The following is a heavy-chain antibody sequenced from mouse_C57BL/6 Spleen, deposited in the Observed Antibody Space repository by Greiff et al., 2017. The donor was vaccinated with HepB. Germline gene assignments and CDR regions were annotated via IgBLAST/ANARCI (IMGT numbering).Heavy chain of an antibody. D-gene: IGHD2-5*01. CDR2: IYPYNGVS. J-gene: IGHJ3*01. Sequence: VQLKESGPELVKPGASVKISCKASGYSFTGYYMHWVKQSHGNILDWIGYIYPYNGVSSYNQKFKGKATLTVDQSSSTAYMELRSLTSEDSAVYYCANGDYSNPFAYWGQGTLVTVSA. V-gene: IGHV1-31*01. CDR3: ANGDYSNPFAY. CDR1: GYSFTGYY.